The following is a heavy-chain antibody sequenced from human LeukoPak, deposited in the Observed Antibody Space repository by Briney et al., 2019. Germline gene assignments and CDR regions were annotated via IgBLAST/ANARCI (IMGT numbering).Heavy chain of an antibody. CDR3: AGGLWFGEFSFFDY. D-gene: IGHD3-10*01. CDR1: GGSISDYY. Sequence: SETLSLTCTVSGGSISDYYWTWIRQPPGKGLEWIGHIYYSGNTIYNPSLKSRVTISVDTSKNQFSLKLTSVTTADTAVYYCAGGLWFGEFSFFDYWGQGTLVTVSS. V-gene: IGHV4-59*01. J-gene: IGHJ4*02. CDR2: IYYSGNT.